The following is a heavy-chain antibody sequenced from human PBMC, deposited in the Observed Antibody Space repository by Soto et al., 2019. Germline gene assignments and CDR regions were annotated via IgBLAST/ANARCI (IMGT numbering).Heavy chain of an antibody. V-gene: IGHV4-39*01. Sequence: NPSETLSLTCTVSGGSISICSYYWGWIRQPPGKGLEWIGSIYYSGSTYYNPSLKSRVTISVDTSKNQFSLKLSSVTAADTAVYYCARHGRGSHNHFDYWGQGTLVTVSS. D-gene: IGHD1-1*01. CDR3: ARHGRGSHNHFDY. J-gene: IGHJ4*02. CDR1: GGSISICSYY. CDR2: IYYSGST.